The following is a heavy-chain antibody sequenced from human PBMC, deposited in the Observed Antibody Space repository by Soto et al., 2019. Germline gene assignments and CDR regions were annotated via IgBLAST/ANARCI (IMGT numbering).Heavy chain of an antibody. V-gene: IGHV1-69*08. D-gene: IGHD3-10*01. J-gene: IGHJ4*02. CDR3: AREVEFGELLYLFDY. CDR2: IIPILGIA. CDR1: GGTFSSYT. Sequence: QVQLVQSGAEVKKPGSSEKISCKASGGTFSSYTISWVQQAPGQGLEWMGRIIPILGIANYAQKFQGRVTITADKSTSTAYMELSSLRSEDTAVYHCAREVEFGELLYLFDYWGQGTLVTVSS.